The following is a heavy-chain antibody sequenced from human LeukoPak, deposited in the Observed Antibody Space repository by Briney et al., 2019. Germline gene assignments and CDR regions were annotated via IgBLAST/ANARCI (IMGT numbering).Heavy chain of an antibody. CDR2: IYSSGRT. Sequence: PSETLSLTCTVSGGSIGSYYWSWIRQPAGKGLEWIGRIYSSGRTNYNPSLKSRVTMSVDTSKNQFSLKLSSVTAADTAVYYCARGSSWYLDYWGQGTLVTVSS. V-gene: IGHV4-4*07. CDR3: ARGSSWYLDY. CDR1: GGSIGSYY. D-gene: IGHD6-13*01. J-gene: IGHJ4*02.